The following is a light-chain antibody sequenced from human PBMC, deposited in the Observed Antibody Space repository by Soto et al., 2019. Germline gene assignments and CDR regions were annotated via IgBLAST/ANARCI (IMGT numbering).Light chain of an antibody. CDR3: QQYDSPPPT. CDR2: DAS. J-gene: IGKJ4*01. Sequence: DIQLTQSPLSLSASVGDRVTITCQASQGVGKFLNWFQQKSGEARKLLIYDASHLESGVPVRFSGSGSGAAFTLTISSLQPEDFATYYCQQYDSPPPTFGGGTKVDMK. CDR1: QGVGKF. V-gene: IGKV1-33*01.